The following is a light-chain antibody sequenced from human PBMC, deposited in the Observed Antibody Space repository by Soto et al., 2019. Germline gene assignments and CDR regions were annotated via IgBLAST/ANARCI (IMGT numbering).Light chain of an antibody. J-gene: IGKJ4*01. Sequence: DIQMTQSPSTLSASVGDRVTITCRASQSISSWLAWYQQKPGKAPKLLIYDASSLESGVPSRFSGSGPGSDSNLVVSSVQTNNFATNYSLHSYSTTITFREG. CDR2: DAS. CDR3: LHSYSTTIT. V-gene: IGKV1-5*01. CDR1: QSISSW.